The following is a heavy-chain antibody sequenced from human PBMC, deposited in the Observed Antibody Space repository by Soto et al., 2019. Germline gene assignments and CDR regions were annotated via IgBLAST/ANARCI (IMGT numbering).Heavy chain of an antibody. CDR2: INHSGST. D-gene: IGHD4-17*01. CDR3: ARAVGTTVTTTGYGYFDY. J-gene: IGHJ4*02. V-gene: IGHV4-34*01. Sequence: SETLSLTCAVYGGSFSGYYWSWIRQPPGKGLEWIGEINHSGSTNYNPSLKSRVTISVDTSKNQFSLKLSSVTAADTAVYYCARAVGTTVTTTGYGYFDYWGQGTLVTVSS. CDR1: GGSFSGYY.